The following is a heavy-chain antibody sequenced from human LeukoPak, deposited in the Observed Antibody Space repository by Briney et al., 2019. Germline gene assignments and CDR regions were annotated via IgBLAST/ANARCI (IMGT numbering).Heavy chain of an antibody. Sequence: SETLSLTCTVSGGSISSSSYYWSWIRQPAGKGLEWIGRIYTSGSTNYNPSLKSRVTISVDTSKNQFSLKLSSVTAADTAVYYCARGLVPAVYGSFDIWGQGTMVTVSS. V-gene: IGHV4-61*02. D-gene: IGHD2-2*01. CDR1: GGSISSSSYY. J-gene: IGHJ3*02. CDR3: ARGLVPAVYGSFDI. CDR2: IYTSGST.